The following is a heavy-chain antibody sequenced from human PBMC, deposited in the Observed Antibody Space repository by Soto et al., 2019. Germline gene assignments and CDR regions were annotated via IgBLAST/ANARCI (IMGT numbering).Heavy chain of an antibody. Sequence: QVQLVESGGGVVQPGTSLRLSCEASGFSFRTYAMHWVRQAPGKGLEWVAVIAYDGSNKYYADSLKGRFTISRDNSKNRLYLQMNSLRPEETALYHCARDGGAYWGQGTLVIVSS. CDR1: GFSFRTYA. D-gene: IGHD3-16*01. J-gene: IGHJ4*02. CDR3: ARDGGAY. V-gene: IGHV3-30-3*01. CDR2: IAYDGSNK.